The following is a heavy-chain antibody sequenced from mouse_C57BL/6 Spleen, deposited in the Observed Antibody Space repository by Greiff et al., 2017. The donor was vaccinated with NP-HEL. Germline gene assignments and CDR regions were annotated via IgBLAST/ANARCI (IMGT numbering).Heavy chain of an antibody. CDR2: INPSSGYT. J-gene: IGHJ2*01. CDR1: GYTFTSYT. Sequence: QVHVKQSGAELARPGASVKMSCKASGYTFTSYTMHWVKQRPGQGLEWIGYINPSSGYTKYNQKFKDKATLTADKSSSTAYMQLSSLTSEDSAVYYCARSDYGSSYYFDYWGQGTTLTVSS. D-gene: IGHD1-1*01. V-gene: IGHV1-4*01. CDR3: ARSDYGSSYYFDY.